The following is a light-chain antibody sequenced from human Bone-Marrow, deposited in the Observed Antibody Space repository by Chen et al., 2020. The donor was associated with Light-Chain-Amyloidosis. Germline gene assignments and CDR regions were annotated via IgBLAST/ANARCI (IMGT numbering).Light chain of an antibody. V-gene: IGLV2-8*01. J-gene: IGLJ1*01. CDR1: SSDVGGYHY. Sequence: QSALTQPPSTSGSPGPSGTIPCTGTSSDVGGYHYVSWYQHHPGKAPKLIIYGVNNRPSGVPDRFSGSKSGNTASLIVSGLQAEDEADYYCSSYVGSNDYVFGTGTRLTVL. CDR3: SSYVGSNDYV. CDR2: GVN.